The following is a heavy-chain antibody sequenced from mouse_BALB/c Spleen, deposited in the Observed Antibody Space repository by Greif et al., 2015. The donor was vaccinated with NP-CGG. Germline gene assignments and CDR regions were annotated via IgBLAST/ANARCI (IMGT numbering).Heavy chain of an antibody. CDR2: INPSNGGT. CDR3: IIITTVVATH. D-gene: IGHD1-1*01. Sequence: VQRVESGAELVQPEASVKLSCKASGYTFTSYYMYWVKQRPGQGLEWIGEINPSNGGTNFNEKFKSKATLTVDKSSSTAYMQLISLTFEDSSVYDCIIITTVVATHWVQGTLVTVCA. J-gene: IGHJ3*01. CDR1: GYTFTSYY. V-gene: IGHV1S81*02.